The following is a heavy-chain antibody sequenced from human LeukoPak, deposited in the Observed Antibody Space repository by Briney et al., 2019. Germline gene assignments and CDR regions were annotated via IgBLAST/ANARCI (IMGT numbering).Heavy chain of an antibody. Sequence: ASVKVSCKASGYTFTGYYIHWVRQAPGQGLEWMGWINPNSGGTNYAQKFQGRVTMTRDTSISTAYMELSRLRSDDTAVYYCARDRKDSSSWYYIDYWGQGTLVTVSS. D-gene: IGHD6-13*01. CDR1: GYTFTGYY. CDR3: ARDRKDSSSWYYIDY. CDR2: INPNSGGT. V-gene: IGHV1-2*02. J-gene: IGHJ4*02.